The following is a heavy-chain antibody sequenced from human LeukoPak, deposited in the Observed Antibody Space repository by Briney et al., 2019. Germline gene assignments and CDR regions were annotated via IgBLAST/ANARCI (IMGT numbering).Heavy chain of an antibody. Sequence: SVKVSCKASGGTFSSYAISWVRQAPGQGLEWMGRIIPILGIANYAQKFQGRVTITADKSTSTAYMELSSLRSEDTAVYYCARGAFLAGGVIAHFDYWGQGTLVTVSS. J-gene: IGHJ4*02. V-gene: IGHV1-69*04. CDR2: IIPILGIA. D-gene: IGHD3-16*02. CDR1: GGTFSSYA. CDR3: ARGAFLAGGVIAHFDY.